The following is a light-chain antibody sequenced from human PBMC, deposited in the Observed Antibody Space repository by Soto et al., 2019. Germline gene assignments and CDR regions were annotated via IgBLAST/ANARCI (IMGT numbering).Light chain of an antibody. J-gene: IGLJ1*01. CDR2: GNN. CDR3: SSYTSSSTYV. CDR1: SSNIGAGYD. Sequence: QSVLTQPPSVSGAPGQTMTISCTGSSSNIGAGYDVHWYQQLPGRAPKLLIYGNNNRPSGVPDRFSGSKSGTSVSLAISGLQAEDEADYYCSSYTSSSTYVFGTGTKLTVL. V-gene: IGLV1-40*01.